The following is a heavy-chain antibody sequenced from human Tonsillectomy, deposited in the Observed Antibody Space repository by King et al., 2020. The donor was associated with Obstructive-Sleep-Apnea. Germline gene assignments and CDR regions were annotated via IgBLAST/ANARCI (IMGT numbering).Heavy chain of an antibody. CDR3: ARNSGSYLSYYYYGMDV. J-gene: IGHJ6*02. Sequence: QLQESGPGLVKPSETLSLTCTVSGGSISSYYWSWIRQPPGKGLEWIGYIYYSGSTNYNPSLKSRVTISVDTSKNQFSLKLSSVTAADTAVYYCARNSGSYLSYYYYGMDVWGQGTTVTVSS. CDR1: GGSISSYY. CDR2: IYYSGST. D-gene: IGHD1-26*01. V-gene: IGHV4-59*08.